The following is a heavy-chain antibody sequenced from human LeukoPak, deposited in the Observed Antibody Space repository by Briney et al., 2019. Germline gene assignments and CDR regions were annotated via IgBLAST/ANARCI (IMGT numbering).Heavy chain of an antibody. V-gene: IGHV1-69*05. CDR1: GGTFSSYA. D-gene: IGHD6-13*01. CDR3: ASVSSSWQYNWFDP. Sequence: ASVKVSCKASGGTFSSYAISWVRQAPGQGLEWMGGIIPIFGTANYAQKFQGRVTITTDESTSTAYMELSSLRSEDTAVYYCASVSSSWQYNWFDPWGRGTLVSVSS. J-gene: IGHJ5*02. CDR2: IIPIFGTA.